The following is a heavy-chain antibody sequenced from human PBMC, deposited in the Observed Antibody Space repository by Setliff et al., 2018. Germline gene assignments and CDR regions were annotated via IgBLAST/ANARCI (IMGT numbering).Heavy chain of an antibody. CDR1: GFTFSSYS. Sequence: GGSLRLSCAASGFTFSSYSMNWVRQAPGKGLEWVSYISSSGSTIYYADSVKGRFTISRDNAKNSLYLQMNSLRAEDTAVYYCASVTYYYDSSGYYRDYWGQGTLVTVSS. D-gene: IGHD3-22*01. J-gene: IGHJ4*02. CDR2: ISSSGSTI. V-gene: IGHV3-48*04. CDR3: ASVTYYYDSSGYYRDY.